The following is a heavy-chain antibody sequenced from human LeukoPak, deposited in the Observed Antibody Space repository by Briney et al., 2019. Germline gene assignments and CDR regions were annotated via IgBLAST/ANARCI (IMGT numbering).Heavy chain of an antibody. CDR3: ATGYYEPFAT. J-gene: IGHJ5*02. CDR2: ISDTGKT. V-gene: IGHV4-59*01. CDR1: GASFSSYY. D-gene: IGHD3-3*01. Sequence: SETLSLTCTFSGASFSSYYWDWLRQTPGKGLEWIGYISDTGKTDSNASLKSRVSISLGPCKKQFSPTLRSVTAADSAVYYCATGYYEPFATWGPGILVTVSS.